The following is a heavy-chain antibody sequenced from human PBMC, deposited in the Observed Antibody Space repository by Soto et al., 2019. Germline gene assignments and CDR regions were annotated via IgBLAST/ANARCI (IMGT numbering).Heavy chain of an antibody. D-gene: IGHD2-8*02. V-gene: IGHV3-30*03. CDR1: GFTFSSYG. J-gene: IGHJ4*02. Sequence: QVQLVESGGGVVQPGRSLRLSCAASGFTFSSYGMHWVRQAPGKGLEWVAVISKDGSVKYYAESVKGRFTISRDNSKKTLYLQMNSLGAEDTAAYYCTGEVASGYWGEGTLVTVSS. CDR2: ISKDGSVK. CDR3: TGEVASGY.